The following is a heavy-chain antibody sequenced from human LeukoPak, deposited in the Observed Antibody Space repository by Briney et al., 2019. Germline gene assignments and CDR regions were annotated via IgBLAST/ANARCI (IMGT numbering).Heavy chain of an antibody. V-gene: IGHV3-11*05. CDR3: ARAVTNYDILTGYYMDYFDY. J-gene: IGHJ4*02. Sequence: PGGSLRLSCAASGFTFSDYYISWIRQAPGKGLEWVSYISSSSYTNYADSVKGRFTISRDNAKNSLYLQMNSLRAEDTAVCYCARAVTNYDILTGYYMDYFDYWGQGTLVTVSS. CDR1: GFTFSDYY. CDR2: ISSSSYT. D-gene: IGHD3-9*01.